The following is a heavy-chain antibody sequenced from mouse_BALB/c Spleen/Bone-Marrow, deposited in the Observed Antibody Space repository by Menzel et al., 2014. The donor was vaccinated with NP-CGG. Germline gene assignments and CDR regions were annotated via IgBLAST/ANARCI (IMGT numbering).Heavy chain of an antibody. V-gene: IGHV1-31*01. CDR2: INPYNGAT. D-gene: IGHD6-2*01. CDR3: AREGGLVPGYFDY. CDR1: GYSFTGYY. J-gene: IGHJ2*01. Sequence: VQLQQSGPELVKPGASVKISCKASGYSFTGYYMHWVKQSHVKSLEWIGRINPYNGATSYNQNFKDKASLTIDKSSSTAYMEVHSLTSEDSAVYYCAREGGLVPGYFDYWGQGTTLTVSS.